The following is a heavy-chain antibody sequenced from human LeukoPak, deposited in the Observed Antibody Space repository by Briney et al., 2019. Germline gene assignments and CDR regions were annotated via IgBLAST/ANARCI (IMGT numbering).Heavy chain of an antibody. Sequence: GESLKISCKGSGYSFSSYWIGWVRQLPGKGLEWMGIIYPGDSDARYSPSFQGQVTISADKSIRTAYLQWSSLKASDTAIYYCARHDGAVIVPADIPGDYWGQGTVVTVSS. V-gene: IGHV5-51*01. CDR2: IYPGDSDA. D-gene: IGHD2-2*02. CDR1: GYSFSSYW. CDR3: ARHDGAVIVPADIPGDY. J-gene: IGHJ4*02.